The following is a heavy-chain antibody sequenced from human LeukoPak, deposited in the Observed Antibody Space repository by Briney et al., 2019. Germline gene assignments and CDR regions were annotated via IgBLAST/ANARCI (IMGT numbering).Heavy chain of an antibody. D-gene: IGHD6-19*01. Sequence: GGSLRLSCAASGFTFSSYDMHWVRQATGKGLEWVSAIGTAGDTYYPGSVKGRFTISRDNSRSTLYLQMNSLSREDTALYYCARRGGSNGWGDFDIWGQGTMVTVSS. V-gene: IGHV3-13*01. J-gene: IGHJ3*02. CDR2: IGTAGDT. CDR3: ARRGGSNGWGDFDI. CDR1: GFTFSSYD.